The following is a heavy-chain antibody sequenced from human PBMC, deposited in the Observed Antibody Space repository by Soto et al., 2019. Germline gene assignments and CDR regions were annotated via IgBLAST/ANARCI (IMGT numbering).Heavy chain of an antibody. V-gene: IGHV3-23*01. CDR2: ISGSGRST. J-gene: IGHJ4*02. D-gene: IGHD3-22*01. Sequence: PGGSLRLSCAASGFTFSSFAMSWVRQAPEKGLEWVTGISGSGRSTFYADSVKGRFTISRDNSKNTLYLQMNSLRAEDTAVYYCTRHYYDSSGYYNFDYWGQGTLVTVSS. CDR1: GFTFSSFA. CDR3: TRHYYDSSGYYNFDY.